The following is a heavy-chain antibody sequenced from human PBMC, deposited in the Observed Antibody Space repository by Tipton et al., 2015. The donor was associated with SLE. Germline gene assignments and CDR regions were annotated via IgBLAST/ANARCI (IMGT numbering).Heavy chain of an antibody. Sequence: TLSLTCTVSGGSISSYYWSWIRQSPGRGLEWIGYIYTSGSTNYNPSLKSRVTISADTSKNQFSLKLSSVTAADTAVYYCARSPVDYWNGYSAWGQGTLVAVSS. D-gene: IGHD3-3*01. V-gene: IGHV4-4*08. CDR1: GGSISSYY. CDR3: ARSPVDYWNGYSA. CDR2: IYTSGST. J-gene: IGHJ4*02.